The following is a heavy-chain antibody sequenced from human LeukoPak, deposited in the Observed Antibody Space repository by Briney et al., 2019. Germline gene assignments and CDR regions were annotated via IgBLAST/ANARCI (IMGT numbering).Heavy chain of an antibody. CDR1: GYSISSGYY. CDR3: AGGREPLFDP. J-gene: IGHJ5*02. D-gene: IGHD1-26*01. Sequence: SETLSLTCTVSGYSISSGYYWGWIRQPPGKGLEWIGSIYHSGSTYYNPSLKSRVTISVDTSKNQFSLKLSSVTAADTAVYYCAGGREPLFDPWGQGTLVTVSS. V-gene: IGHV4-38-2*02. CDR2: IYHSGST.